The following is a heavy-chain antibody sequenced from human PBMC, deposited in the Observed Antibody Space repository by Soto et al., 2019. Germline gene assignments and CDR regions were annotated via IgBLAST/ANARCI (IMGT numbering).Heavy chain of an antibody. J-gene: IGHJ6*03. Sequence: EVQLVESGGGLVQPGGSLRLSCAASEFTFSTYNMNWVRQAPGKGLEWVSYISSGSGSIYYADSVKGRFTISRDNAKHSLYLQMNSLRAEDTAVYYCARGDLEWLSNYYYYYYMDVWGKGTTVTVSS. D-gene: IGHD3-3*01. CDR1: EFTFSTYN. V-gene: IGHV3-48*01. CDR2: ISSGSGSI. CDR3: ARGDLEWLSNYYYYYYMDV.